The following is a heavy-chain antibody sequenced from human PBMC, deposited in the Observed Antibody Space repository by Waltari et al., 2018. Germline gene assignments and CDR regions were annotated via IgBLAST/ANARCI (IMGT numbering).Heavy chain of an antibody. J-gene: IGHJ4*02. CDR1: GPTFSTFW. D-gene: IGHD3-10*01. V-gene: IGHV3-7*01. CDR3: ARDRGYFDY. Sequence: EVQLVESGGGLVQPGGSLRLSCSASGPTFSTFWFSWVRQAPGKGLEWVASIKEDGGEKYYVDSLKGRIIISRDNAKNSLYLQMNSLRVEDTAVYYCARDRGYFDYWGLGTPVTVSS. CDR2: IKEDGGEK.